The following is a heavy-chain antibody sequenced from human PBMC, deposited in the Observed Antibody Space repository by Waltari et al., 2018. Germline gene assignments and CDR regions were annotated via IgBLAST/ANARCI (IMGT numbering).Heavy chain of an antibody. CDR3: ARDTYGYSSGWSPY. D-gene: IGHD6-19*01. CDR1: GGPISSSSYS. CDR2: IYYSGST. Sequence: QLQLQESGPGLVKPSETLSLTCTVSGGPISSSSYSWGWIRQPPGKGLEWIGSIYYSGSTYYNPSLKSRVTISVDTSKNQFSLKLSSVTAADTAVYYCARDTYGYSSGWSPYWGQGTLVTVSS. J-gene: IGHJ4*02. V-gene: IGHV4-39*07.